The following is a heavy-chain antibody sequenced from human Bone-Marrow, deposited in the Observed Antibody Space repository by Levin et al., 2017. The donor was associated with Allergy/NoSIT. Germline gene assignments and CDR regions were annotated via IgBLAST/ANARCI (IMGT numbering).Heavy chain of an antibody. CDR1: GGTFSSYT. CDR2: IIPILGIA. CDR3: ARDGGYYDSSGYYY. V-gene: IGHV1-69*04. J-gene: IGHJ4*02. Sequence: KISCKASGGTFSSYTISWVRQAPGQGLEWMGRIIPILGIANYAQKFQGRVTITADKSTSTAYMELSSLRSEDTAVYYCARDGGYYDSSGYYYWGQGTLVTVSS. D-gene: IGHD3-22*01.